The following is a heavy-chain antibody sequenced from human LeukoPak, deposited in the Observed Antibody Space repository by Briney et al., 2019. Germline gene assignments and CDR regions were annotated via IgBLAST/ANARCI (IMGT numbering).Heavy chain of an antibody. CDR2: IIPIFGTA. Sequence: SVKVSCKASGGTFSSYAISWVRQAPGQGLEWMGRIIPIFGTANYAPKFQGRVTMTTDESTTTVFMELSRLTSEDTAVYYCTRGDDFLAAYNYMDVWGKGSSVIVSS. CDR1: GGTFSSYA. V-gene: IGHV1-69*05. J-gene: IGHJ6*03. CDR3: TRGDDFLAAYNYMDV. D-gene: IGHD3-9*01.